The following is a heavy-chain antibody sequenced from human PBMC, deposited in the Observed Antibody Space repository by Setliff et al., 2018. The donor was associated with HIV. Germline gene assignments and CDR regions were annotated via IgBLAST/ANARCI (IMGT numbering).Heavy chain of an antibody. V-gene: IGHV1-69*06. J-gene: IGHJ6*03. Sequence: SVKVSCKASGDTFSNYAISWGRQAPGQGLEWMGGIIPIFGTANYAQKFEGRVTITADKSTSTAYMEVNSLRFEDTAVYYCATDKGTTLSSYYYYYMDVWGKGTTVTVSS. CDR2: IIPIFGTA. D-gene: IGHD4-4*01. CDR3: ATDKGTTLSSYYYYYMDV. CDR1: GDTFSNYA.